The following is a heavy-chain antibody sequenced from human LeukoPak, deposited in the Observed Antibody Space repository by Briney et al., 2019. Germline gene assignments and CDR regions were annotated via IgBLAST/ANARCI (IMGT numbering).Heavy chain of an antibody. CDR2: IYTSGST. V-gene: IGHV4-4*07. D-gene: IGHD2-2*01. J-gene: IGHJ6*03. CDR3: ARDRPERSTSYYYYYMDV. CDR1: GGSISSYY. Sequence: SETLPLTCTVSGGSISSYYWSWIRQPAGKGLEWIGRIYTSGSTNYNPSLKSRVTMSVDTSKNQFSLKLSSVTAADTAVYYCARDRPERSTSYYYYYMDVWGKGTTVTVSS.